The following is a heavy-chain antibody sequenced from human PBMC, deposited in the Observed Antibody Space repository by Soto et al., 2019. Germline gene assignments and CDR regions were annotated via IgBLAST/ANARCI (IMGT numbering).Heavy chain of an antibody. Sequence: QVQLVESGGGVVQPGRSLRLSCVASGFNFDNFVMHWVRQAPGKGLEWVAVIAYDGSHTYYADSVKGRFSISRDSFKKTLFLEMNSLRPADTAVYYCARDLRNPSAGWLDPWGQGTLVSVSS. D-gene: IGHD1-1*01. J-gene: IGHJ5*02. CDR3: ARDLRNPSAGWLDP. CDR1: GFNFDNFV. V-gene: IGHV3-30-3*01. CDR2: IAYDGSHT.